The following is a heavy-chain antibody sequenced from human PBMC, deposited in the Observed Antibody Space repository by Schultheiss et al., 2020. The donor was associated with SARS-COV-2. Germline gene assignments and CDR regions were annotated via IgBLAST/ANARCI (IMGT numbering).Heavy chain of an antibody. Sequence: SETLSLICAVYSGSFSGYYWSWIRQPPGKGLEWIGEINHSGSTNYNPSLKSRVTISVDTSKNQFSLKLSSVTAADTAVYYCARETSSGWLIFDYWGQGTLVTVSS. D-gene: IGHD6-19*01. CDR3: ARETSSGWLIFDY. CDR2: INHSGST. V-gene: IGHV4-34*01. CDR1: SGSFSGYY. J-gene: IGHJ4*02.